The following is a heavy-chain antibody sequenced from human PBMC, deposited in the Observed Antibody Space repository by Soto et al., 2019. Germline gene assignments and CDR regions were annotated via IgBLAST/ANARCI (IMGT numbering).Heavy chain of an antibody. Sequence: SETLSLTCTVSGGSVSSGSYYWSWIRQPPGKGLEWIGYIYYSGSTNYNPSLKSRVTISVDTSKNQFSLKLSSVTAADTAVYYCARMDFWSGTNYYYNGMDVCGHGTTVPASS. D-gene: IGHD3-3*01. CDR1: GGSVSSGSYY. V-gene: IGHV4-61*01. J-gene: IGHJ6*02. CDR2: IYYSGST. CDR3: ARMDFWSGTNYYYNGMDV.